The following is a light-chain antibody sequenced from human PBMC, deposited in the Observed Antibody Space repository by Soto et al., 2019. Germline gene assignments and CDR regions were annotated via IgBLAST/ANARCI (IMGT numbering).Light chain of an antibody. CDR2: AAS. J-gene: IGKJ4*01. CDR3: QQSFSTRLT. Sequence: DIQMTQYPSSLSASGGDRVTITYRDSQSMSRYLNWYQQKPGKAPRLLIYAASSLLSGVPSRFSGSGSGTDFTLTISSVQPEEFATYYCQQSFSTRLTFGGGTKVEIK. V-gene: IGKV1-39*01. CDR1: QSMSRY.